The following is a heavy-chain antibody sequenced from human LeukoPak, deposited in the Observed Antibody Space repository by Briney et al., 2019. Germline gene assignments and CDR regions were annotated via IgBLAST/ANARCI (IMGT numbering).Heavy chain of an antibody. CDR1: GGSISSYY. J-gene: IGHJ6*02. V-gene: IGHV4-4*07. CDR3: ARGGSGYDSFYYYGMDV. CDR2: IYTSGST. Sequence: PSETLSLTCTVSGGSISSYYWSWIRQPAGKGLEWIGRIYTSGSTNYNPSLKSRVTISVDTSKKQFSLKLSSVTAADTAVYYCARGGSGYDSFYYYGMDVWGQGTTVTVSS. D-gene: IGHD5-12*01.